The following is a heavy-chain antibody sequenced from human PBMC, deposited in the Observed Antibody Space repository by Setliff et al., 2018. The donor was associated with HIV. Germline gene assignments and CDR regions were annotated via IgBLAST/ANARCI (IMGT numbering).Heavy chain of an antibody. J-gene: IGHJ4*02. D-gene: IGHD3-10*01. Sequence: ASVKVSCKASGYSFTSYYMHWVRQAPGQGLEWMGIINPSGGSTSYGQKFQGRVTMTRDTSTSTAYMERSSLRSEDTAVYYCARDYYYYGSGSFGLDYWGQGTPVTVSS. V-gene: IGHV1-46*01. CDR3: ARDYYYYGSGSFGLDY. CDR2: INPSGGST. CDR1: GYSFTSYY.